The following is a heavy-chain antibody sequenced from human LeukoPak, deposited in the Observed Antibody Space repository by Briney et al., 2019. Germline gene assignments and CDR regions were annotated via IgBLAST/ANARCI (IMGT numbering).Heavy chain of an antibody. CDR3: ARGDFRGERDY. CDR2: ISYDGSNK. V-gene: IGHV3-30-3*01. D-gene: IGHD3-10*01. CDR1: GFTFSSYA. J-gene: IGHJ4*02. Sequence: PGRSLRLSCAASGFTFSSYAMHWVRQAPGKGLEWVAVISYDGSNKYYADSVKDRFTISRDNSKNTLYLQMNSLRAEDTAVYYCARGDFRGERDYWGQGTLVTVSS.